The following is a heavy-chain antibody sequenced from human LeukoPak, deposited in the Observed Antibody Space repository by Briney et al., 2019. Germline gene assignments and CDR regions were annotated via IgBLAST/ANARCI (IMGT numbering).Heavy chain of an antibody. J-gene: IGHJ3*02. D-gene: IGHD2-15*01. CDR2: IIPILGIA. CDR1: GCTFSSYA. V-gene: IGHV1-69*04. Sequence: SVKVSCKASGCTFSSYAMSWVRQAPGQGLEWMGRIIPILGIANYAQKFQGRVTITADKSTSTAYMELSSLRSEDTAVYYCARDQARVGHAFDIWGQGTMVTVSS. CDR3: ARDQARVGHAFDI.